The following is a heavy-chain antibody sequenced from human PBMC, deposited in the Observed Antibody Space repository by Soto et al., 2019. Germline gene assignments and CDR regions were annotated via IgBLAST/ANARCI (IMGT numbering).Heavy chain of an antibody. V-gene: IGHV1-69*12. CDR1: GGTFSSYA. CDR3: ARDNGRPQLGGNYYYITDV. D-gene: IGHD3-3*02. CDR2: IIPLFRRP. Sequence: QVQLVQSGAEVKEPGSSVKVSCQASGGTFSSYALSWVRQAPGQVLEWMGGIIPLFRRPDYAQKFQGRVMITADESTSTAYMELSSLRSEDTAIYYCARDNGRPQLGGNYYYITDVWGQGTTITVSS. J-gene: IGHJ6*02.